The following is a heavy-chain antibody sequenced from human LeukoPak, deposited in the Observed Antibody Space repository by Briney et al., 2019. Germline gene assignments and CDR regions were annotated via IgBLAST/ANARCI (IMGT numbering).Heavy chain of an antibody. CDR3: ARHKSSGSYPLDY. D-gene: IGHD3-22*01. CDR1: GGSISTYF. Sequence: PSETLSLTCTVSGGSISTYFWSWIRQPPGKGLEWIGHIYFSGSTNYNPSLKSRVTISVGTSKNQFSLKLSSVTAADTAVYYCARHKSSGSYPLDYWGQGILVTVSS. J-gene: IGHJ4*02. V-gene: IGHV4-59*08. CDR2: IYFSGST.